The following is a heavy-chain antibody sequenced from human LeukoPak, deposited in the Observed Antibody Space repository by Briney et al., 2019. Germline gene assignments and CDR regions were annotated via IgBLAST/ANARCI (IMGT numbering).Heavy chain of an antibody. D-gene: IGHD3-10*01. Sequence: PSETLSLTCTVSGGSISSSSYYWGWIRQPPGKGLEWIGSIYHSGSTYYNPSLKSRVTISVDTSKNQFSLKLRSVTAADTAVYYCARLGGPGSHIESDYWGQGTLVTVSS. CDR2: IYHSGST. CDR3: ARLGGPGSHIESDY. J-gene: IGHJ4*02. CDR1: GGSISSSSYY. V-gene: IGHV4-39*07.